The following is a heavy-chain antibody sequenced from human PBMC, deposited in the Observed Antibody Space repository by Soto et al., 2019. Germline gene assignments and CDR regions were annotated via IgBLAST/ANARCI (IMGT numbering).Heavy chain of an antibody. CDR1: GVSISSSY. CDR3: AKESMSVAVSASRVYGMDV. Sequence: SETLSLTCTVSGVSISSSYWSWIRQSPGKGLEWIGYVYYTGSTYYNPSLKSRVTISVDTSKNQFSLELTSVTAADTAEYYCAKESMSVAVSASRVYGMDVWGQGTTVTVSS. CDR2: VYYTGST. V-gene: IGHV4-59*01. J-gene: IGHJ6*02. D-gene: IGHD6-6*01.